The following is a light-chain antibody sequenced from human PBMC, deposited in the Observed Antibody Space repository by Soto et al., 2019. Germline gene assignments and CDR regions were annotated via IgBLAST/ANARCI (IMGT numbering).Light chain of an antibody. CDR1: QFVSSRS. CDR2: GAS. CDR3: QQYGNSPIT. V-gene: IGKV3-20*01. J-gene: IGKJ5*01. Sequence: EFVLTQSPGTLSLSPGESATLLCRASQFVSSRSLAWYQQKPGQAPRLLIYGASNRATGIPGRFSASGSGTDFTLTITPLEPEDSAVYFCQQYGNSPITFGQGTRLEIK.